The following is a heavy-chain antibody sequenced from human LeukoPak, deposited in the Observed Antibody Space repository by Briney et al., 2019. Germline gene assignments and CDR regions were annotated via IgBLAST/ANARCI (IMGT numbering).Heavy chain of an antibody. J-gene: IGHJ4*01. Sequence: GESLKISCKASGYLFRKNWIGWMRQLPGKGLEWMEIIYPPDSDTRYGREFQGQVTISVDESINTAYLQWSSLKASDTAMYYCARSSTYSPYYFDSWGQGTLVTVSS. V-gene: IGHV5-51*01. CDR1: GYLFRKNW. D-gene: IGHD2-2*01. CDR2: IYPPDSDT. CDR3: ARSSTYSPYYFDS.